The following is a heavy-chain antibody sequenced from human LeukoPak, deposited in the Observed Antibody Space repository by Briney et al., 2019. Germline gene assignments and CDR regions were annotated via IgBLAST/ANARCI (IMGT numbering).Heavy chain of an antibody. J-gene: IGHJ4*02. CDR2: IYYSGNT. D-gene: IGHD3/OR15-3a*01. CDR3: ARQTGSGLFILP. V-gene: IGHV4-39*01. Sequence: SSETLSLTCTVSGVSISSSNSYWGWIRQPPGKGLEWIGSIYYSGNTYYNASLKSQVSISIDTSKNQFSLKLTSVTAADTAVYYCARQTGSGLFILPGGQGTLVTVSS. CDR1: GVSISSSNSY.